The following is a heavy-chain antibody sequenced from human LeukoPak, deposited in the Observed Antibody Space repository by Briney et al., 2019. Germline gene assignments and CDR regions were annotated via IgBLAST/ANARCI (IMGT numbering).Heavy chain of an antibody. J-gene: IGHJ5*02. CDR3: ARAHLAAPVFIVVVPAAIGA. V-gene: IGHV3-21*01. CDR2: ISSSSSYI. Sequence: PGGSLRLSCAASGFTFSSYSMNWVRQAPGKGLEWVSSISSSSSYIYYADSVKGRFTISRDNAKNSLYLQMNSLRAEDTAVYYCARAHLAAPVFIVVVPAAIGAWGQGTLVTVSS. CDR1: GFTFSSYS. D-gene: IGHD2-2*01.